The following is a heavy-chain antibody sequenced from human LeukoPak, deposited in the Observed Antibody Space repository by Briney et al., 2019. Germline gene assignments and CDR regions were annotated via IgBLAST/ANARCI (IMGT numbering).Heavy chain of an antibody. D-gene: IGHD3-22*01. CDR2: ISSSSSYI. CDR1: GFTFNNYA. Sequence: GGSLGLSCAASGFTFNNYAMSWFRQAPGKGLEWVSSISSSSSYIYYADSVKGRFTISRDNAKNSLYLQMNSLRAEDTAVYYCARDHHRRHYDSQARDTFDIWGQGTMVTVSS. CDR3: ARDHHRRHYDSQARDTFDI. V-gene: IGHV3-21*01. J-gene: IGHJ3*02.